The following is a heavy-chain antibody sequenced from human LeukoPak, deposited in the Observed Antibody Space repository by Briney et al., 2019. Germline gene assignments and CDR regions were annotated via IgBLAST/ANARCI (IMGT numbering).Heavy chain of an antibody. V-gene: IGHV3-21*01. CDR3: ARAPYYYYDSGSGTRVTGNPDY. D-gene: IGHD3-10*01. CDR1: GFTFSRNS. J-gene: IGHJ4*02. CDR2: ISSSSIYI. Sequence: GGSLRLSCAASGFTFSRNSMNWVRQAPGKGLEWVSSISSSSIYIYYADSVKGRFTISRDNAKNSLYLQMNSLRAEDTAVYYCARAPYYYYDSGSGTRVTGNPDYWAQGTLVTVSS.